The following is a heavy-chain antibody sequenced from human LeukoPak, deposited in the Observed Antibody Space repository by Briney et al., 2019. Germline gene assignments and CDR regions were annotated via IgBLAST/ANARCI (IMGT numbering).Heavy chain of an antibody. Sequence: GGSLRLSCAASGFTFSDYYMSWIRQAPGKGLEWVSYISSSGSTIYYADSVKGRFTIPRDNAKNSLYLQMNSLRAEDTAVYYCATEGGPSNYYYDSSGSGAFDIWGQGTMVTVSS. D-gene: IGHD3-22*01. J-gene: IGHJ3*02. CDR3: ATEGGPSNYYYDSSGSGAFDI. V-gene: IGHV3-11*01. CDR1: GFTFSDYY. CDR2: ISSSGSTI.